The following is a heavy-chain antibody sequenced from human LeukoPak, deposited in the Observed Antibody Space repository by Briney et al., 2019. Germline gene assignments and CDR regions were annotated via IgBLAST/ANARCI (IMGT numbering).Heavy chain of an antibody. Sequence: SGTLSLTCAVYGWSFSCYYWSWIRQPPGKGLEWIGEINHNGSTDYNPSLKSRVTISVDTSKNQFALKLRSVTAADTAVYYCARRPRNFRTTGTTREWFDPWGQGTLVTVSS. V-gene: IGHV4-34*01. CDR1: GWSFSCYY. J-gene: IGHJ5*02. D-gene: IGHD1-1*01. CDR3: ARRPRNFRTTGTTREWFDP. CDR2: INHNGST.